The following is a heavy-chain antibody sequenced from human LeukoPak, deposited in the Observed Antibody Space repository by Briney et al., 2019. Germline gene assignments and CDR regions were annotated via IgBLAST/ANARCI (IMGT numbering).Heavy chain of an antibody. CDR1: GGSFSGYF. CDR3: ARFGSY. Sequence: SEILSLTWAVFGGSFSGYFWSWIRQPPGKGLEWIGEINPSGSTNYNPSLKSRVTISIDTSKNQFSLKLSSVTAADTAVYYCARFGSYWGQGILVTVSS. D-gene: IGHD3-10*01. J-gene: IGHJ4*02. V-gene: IGHV4-34*01. CDR2: INPSGST.